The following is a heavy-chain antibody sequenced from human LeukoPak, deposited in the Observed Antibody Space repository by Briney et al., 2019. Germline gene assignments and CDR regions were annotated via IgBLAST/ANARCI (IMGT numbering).Heavy chain of an antibody. D-gene: IGHD5-12*01. CDR1: GGSISSSNW. CDR2: IYHSGSA. V-gene: IGHV4-4*02. CDR3: ARDGLRLSGAAGTYYYYGMDV. J-gene: IGHJ6*02. Sequence: SGTLSLTFAVSGGSISSSNWWSWVRQPPGKGLEWIGEIYHSGSANYNPSLKSRVTISVGKSKNQFSLKLSSVTAADTAVYYCARDGLRLSGAAGTYYYYGMDVWGQGTTVTVSS.